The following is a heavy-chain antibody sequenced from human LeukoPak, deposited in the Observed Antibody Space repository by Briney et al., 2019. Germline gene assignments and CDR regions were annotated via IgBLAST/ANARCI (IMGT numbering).Heavy chain of an antibody. D-gene: IGHD2-21*01. J-gene: IGHJ5*02. CDR3: ARMVVDIARWFDP. CDR1: GDSMSSSRFS. CDR2: SYHGGST. V-gene: IGHV4-30-2*01. Sequence: PSQTLSLTCDVSGDSMSSSRFSWSWLRQPPGKGLEWIGYSYHGGSTHYNPSLEGRVTISVDRSKKQFSLSVNSVTAADTAVYYCARMVVDIARWFDPWGPGTLVTVSS.